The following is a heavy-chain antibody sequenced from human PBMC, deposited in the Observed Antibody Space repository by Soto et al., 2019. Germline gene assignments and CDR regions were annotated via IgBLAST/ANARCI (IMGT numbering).Heavy chain of an antibody. J-gene: IGHJ4*02. CDR3: TTDGVITGTTTAY. V-gene: IGHV3-15*01. Sequence: GGSLRLSCAASGFTFSNAWMSWVRQAPGKGLEWVGCIKSKTDGGTTDYAAPVKGRFTISRDDSKNTLYLQMNSLKTEDTAVYYCTTDGVITGTTTAYWGQGTLVTVSS. CDR1: GFTFSNAW. D-gene: IGHD1-20*01. CDR2: IKSKTDGGTT.